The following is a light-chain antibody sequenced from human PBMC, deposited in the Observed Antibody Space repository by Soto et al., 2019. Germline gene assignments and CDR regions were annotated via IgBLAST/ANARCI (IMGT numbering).Light chain of an antibody. V-gene: IGKV3-15*01. CDR1: QSISSN. J-gene: IGKJ4*01. CDR3: QQYNSYPFT. Sequence: EIVMTQSPATLSVSPGERATLSCWASQSISSNLAWYQQRPGQAPRLLIYDASTRATEVPVRFSGSGSGTEFTLTISSLQPDDFATYYCQQYNSYPFTFGGGTKVDIK. CDR2: DAS.